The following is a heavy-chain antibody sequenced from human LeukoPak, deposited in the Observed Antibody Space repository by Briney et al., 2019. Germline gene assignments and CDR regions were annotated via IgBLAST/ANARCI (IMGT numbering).Heavy chain of an antibody. CDR2: IYYSGSI. Sequence: SETLSLTCTVSGGSISSYYWSWIRQPPGKGLEWIGYIYYSGSINYNPSLKSRVTISVDTSKNQFSLKLSSVTAADTAVYYCARDRKRYYYDSSGYHFVSWFDPWGQGTLVTVSS. V-gene: IGHV4-59*01. CDR1: GGSISSYY. J-gene: IGHJ5*02. D-gene: IGHD3-22*01. CDR3: ARDRKRYYYDSSGYHFVSWFDP.